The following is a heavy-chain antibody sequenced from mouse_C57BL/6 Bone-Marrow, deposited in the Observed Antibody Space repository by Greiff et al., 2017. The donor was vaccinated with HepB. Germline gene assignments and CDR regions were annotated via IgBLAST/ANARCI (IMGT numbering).Heavy chain of an antibody. CDR3: ARCSGFDY. CDR1: GYTFTDYY. V-gene: IGHV1-76*01. J-gene: IGHJ2*01. D-gene: IGHD1-1*01. CDR2: IYPGSGNT. Sequence: VKLMESGAELVRPGASVKLSCKASGYTFTDYYINWVKQRPGQGLEWIARIYPGSGNTYYNEKFKGKATLTAEKSSSTAYMQLSSLTSEDSAVYFCARCSGFDYWGQGTTLTVSS.